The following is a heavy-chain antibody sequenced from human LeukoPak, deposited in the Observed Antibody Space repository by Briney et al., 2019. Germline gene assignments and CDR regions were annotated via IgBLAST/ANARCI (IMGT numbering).Heavy chain of an antibody. Sequence: SETLSLTCTVSGGSINAFYWSWIRQPAGKGLEWIGRIHSSGSTNYSPSPKSRVTMLLDPSKNQFSLSLISVTAADTAVYYCAREAVHYGSGSLDYWGPGTLVTVSS. CDR2: IHSSGST. J-gene: IGHJ4*02. V-gene: IGHV4-4*07. D-gene: IGHD3-10*01. CDR1: GGSINAFY. CDR3: AREAVHYGSGSLDY.